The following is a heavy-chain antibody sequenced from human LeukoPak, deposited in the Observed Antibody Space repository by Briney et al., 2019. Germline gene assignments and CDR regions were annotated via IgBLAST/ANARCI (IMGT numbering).Heavy chain of an antibody. J-gene: IGHJ4*02. V-gene: IGHV3-9*01. CDR3: AKGTVGIDS. CDR1: GFTFDDYA. D-gene: IGHD4-23*01. CDR2: ISWNSDTR. Sequence: PGGSLTLSCAVSGFTFDDYAMHWVRQVPGKGLEWVAGISWNSDTRGYVDSVKGRFTISRDNARNSLYLQMNSLRAEDTAVYYCAKGTVGIDSWGQGTLVTVSS.